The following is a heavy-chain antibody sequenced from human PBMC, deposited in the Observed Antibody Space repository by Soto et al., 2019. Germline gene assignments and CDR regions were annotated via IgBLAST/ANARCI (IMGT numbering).Heavy chain of an antibody. D-gene: IGHD6-13*01. J-gene: IGHJ6*02. CDR2: ISYDGSYQ. CDR1: GFISSIYG. CDR3: ARDVATSGSKYYYGMAV. Sequence: GGSLRLSCSASGFISSIYGMHWVRQAPGKGLEWVAVISYDGSYQYYADSVKGRFTISRDNSKNTLYLEMSSLRIEDTAVYSCARDVATSGSKYYYGMAVWGQGTAVTVSS. V-gene: IGHV3-30*03.